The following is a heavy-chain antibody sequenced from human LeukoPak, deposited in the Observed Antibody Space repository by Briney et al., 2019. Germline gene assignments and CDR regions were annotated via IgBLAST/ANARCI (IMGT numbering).Heavy chain of an antibody. CDR1: GGSISSSSYY. CDR3: ARNQYYYDSSQETTKNDY. J-gene: IGHJ4*02. CDR2: IYYSGST. D-gene: IGHD3-22*01. Sequence: SETLSLTCTVSGGSISSSSYYWGWIRQPPGKGLEWIGSIYYSGSTYYNPSLKSRVTISVDTSKNQFSLKLSSVTAADTAVYYCARNQYYYDSSQETTKNDYWGQGTLVTVSS. V-gene: IGHV4-39*01.